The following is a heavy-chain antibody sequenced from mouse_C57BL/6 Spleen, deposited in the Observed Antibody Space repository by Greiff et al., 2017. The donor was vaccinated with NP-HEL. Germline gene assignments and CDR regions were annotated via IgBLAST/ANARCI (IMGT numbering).Heavy chain of an antibody. CDR3: AGGNYVFDY. CDR2: IYPGDGDT. CDR1: GYAFSSSW. V-gene: IGHV1-82*01. D-gene: IGHD2-1*01. Sequence: VKLQESGPELVKPGASVKISCKASGYAFSSSWMNWVKQRPGKGLEWIGRIYPGDGDTNYNGKFKGKATLTADKSSSTAYMQLSSLTSEDSAVYFCAGGNYVFDYWGQGTTLTVSS. J-gene: IGHJ2*01.